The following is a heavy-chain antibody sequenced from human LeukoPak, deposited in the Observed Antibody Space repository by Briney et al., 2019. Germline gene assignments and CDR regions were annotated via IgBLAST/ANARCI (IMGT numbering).Heavy chain of an antibody. Sequence: GGSLRLSCAASGFTFSSYGMHWVRQAPGKGLEWVAVIWYDGSNKYYADSVKGRFTISRDNSKSTLYLQMNSLRTEDTAVYYCAKDQGLRSFNAFDIWGQGTMVTVSS. CDR2: IWYDGSNK. CDR1: GFTFSSYG. D-gene: IGHD6-19*01. CDR3: AKDQGLRSFNAFDI. J-gene: IGHJ3*02. V-gene: IGHV3-33*06.